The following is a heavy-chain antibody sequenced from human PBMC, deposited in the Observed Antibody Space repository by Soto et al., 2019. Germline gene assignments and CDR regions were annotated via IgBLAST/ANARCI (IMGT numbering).Heavy chain of an antibody. CDR2: IHYSGTI. CDR1: YGSISSGGYY. Sequence: QVQLQESGPGLVKASQTLSLTCTVSYGSISSGGYYWSWLLHPPGKRLECIGHIHYSGTIHYHPSLKSRAIISVDMSKNQFSLKLTSVTDADTAVYYCARGRPDFSSSSRARGNIDHWGKGDLVTVSS. J-gene: IGHJ4*02. CDR3: ARGRPDFSSSSRARGNIDH. V-gene: IGHV4-31*03. D-gene: IGHD6-6*01.